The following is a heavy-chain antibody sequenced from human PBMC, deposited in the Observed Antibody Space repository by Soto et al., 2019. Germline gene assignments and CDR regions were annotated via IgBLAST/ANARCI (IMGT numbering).Heavy chain of an antibody. V-gene: IGHV3-30-3*01. Sequence: LRLSCAASGFTFSSYAMHWVRQAPGKGLDWVAVISYDGSNKYYADSVKGRFTISRDNSKNTLYAQMNSLRAEDTAVYYCARGPSSLTRFEYWGQGTLVNVSS. CDR3: ARGPSSLTRFEY. CDR1: GFTFSSYA. CDR2: ISYDGSNK. J-gene: IGHJ4*02. D-gene: IGHD2-2*01.